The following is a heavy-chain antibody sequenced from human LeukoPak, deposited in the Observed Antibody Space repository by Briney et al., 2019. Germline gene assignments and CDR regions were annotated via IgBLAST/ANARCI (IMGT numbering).Heavy chain of an antibody. D-gene: IGHD3-9*01. CDR2: ISLNSGGT. V-gene: IGHV1-2*04. Sequence: GASVKVSCKASGYMFTGYHMHWVRQAPGQGLEWMGWISLNSGGTSCAQTFEGWVTMTRDTSISTAYMELSRLRSADTAVYYCAKGGGGLDWGGRGTLVTVSS. CDR3: AKGGGGLDW. J-gene: IGHJ4*02. CDR1: GYMFTGYH.